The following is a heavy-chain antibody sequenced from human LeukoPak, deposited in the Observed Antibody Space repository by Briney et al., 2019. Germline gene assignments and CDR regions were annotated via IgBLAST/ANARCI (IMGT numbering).Heavy chain of an antibody. D-gene: IGHD3-22*01. J-gene: IGHJ4*02. Sequence: PGGSLRLSCAASGFTFSTYAVNWVRQAPGKGLEWVSAITGSGGATYYADSVKGRFTISRDNSKNTLYLQMNSLRAEDTAVYYCVQSGYYWGQGTLVTVSS. CDR1: GFTFSTYA. CDR3: VQSGYY. CDR2: ITGSGGAT. V-gene: IGHV3-23*01.